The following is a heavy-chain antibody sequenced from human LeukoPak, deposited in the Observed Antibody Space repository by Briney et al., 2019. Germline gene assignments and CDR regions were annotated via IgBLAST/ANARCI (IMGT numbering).Heavy chain of an antibody. Sequence: SVKVSCKASGGTFSSYAISWVRQAPGQGLEWMGGIIPIFGTANYAQKLQGRVTMTTDTSTSTAYMELRSLRSDDTAVYYCARTPHSSGWYYYYGMDVWGQGTTVTVSS. D-gene: IGHD6-19*01. J-gene: IGHJ6*02. CDR1: GGTFSSYA. V-gene: IGHV1-69*05. CDR2: IIPIFGTA. CDR3: ARTPHSSGWYYYYGMDV.